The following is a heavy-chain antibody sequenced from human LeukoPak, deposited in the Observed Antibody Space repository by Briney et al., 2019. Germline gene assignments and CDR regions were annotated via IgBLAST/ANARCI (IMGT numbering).Heavy chain of an antibody. D-gene: IGHD6-19*01. CDR2: ISGSGGST. Sequence: GGSLRLSCAASGFTFSSYAMSWVRQAPGKGLEWVSAISGSGGSTYYADSVKGRFTISRDNSKNTLYLQMNSLRAEDTAVYYCARTIAVAGGFDYWGQGTLVTVSS. V-gene: IGHV3-23*01. J-gene: IGHJ4*02. CDR3: ARTIAVAGGFDY. CDR1: GFTFSSYA.